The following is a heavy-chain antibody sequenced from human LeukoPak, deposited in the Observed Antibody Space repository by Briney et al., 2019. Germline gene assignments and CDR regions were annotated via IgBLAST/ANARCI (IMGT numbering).Heavy chain of an antibody. CDR1: GFTFSSYG. CDR2: IRYDGSNK. D-gene: IGHD3-22*01. J-gene: IGHJ4*02. CDR3: AKGGTDSSGYYYGYFDY. V-gene: IGHV3-30*02. Sequence: GSLRLSCAASGFTFSSYGMHWVRQAPGKGLEWVAFIRYDGSNKYYADSVKGRFTISRDNSKNTLYLQMNSLRAEDTAVYYCAKGGTDSSGYYYGYFDYWGQGTLVTVSS.